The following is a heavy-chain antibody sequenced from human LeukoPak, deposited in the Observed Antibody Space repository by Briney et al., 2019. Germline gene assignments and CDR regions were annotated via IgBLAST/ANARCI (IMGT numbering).Heavy chain of an antibody. Sequence: ASVKVSCKASGYTFTRYAMNWVRQAPGQGLEWMGWINTNTGNPTYAQGFTGRFVFSLDTSVSTAYLQISSLKAEDTAVYYCARGRVEYYYSMDVWGKGTTVTISS. CDR2: INTNTGNP. CDR1: GYTFTRYA. D-gene: IGHD2-15*01. J-gene: IGHJ6*03. V-gene: IGHV7-4-1*02. CDR3: ARGRVEYYYSMDV.